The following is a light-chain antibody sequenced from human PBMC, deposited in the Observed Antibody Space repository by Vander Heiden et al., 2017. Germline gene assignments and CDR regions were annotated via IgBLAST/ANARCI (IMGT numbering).Light chain of an antibody. Sequence: DIQLTQSPSFLSASVGDRVTIHCRASPGISSYLAWYQQKPGKAPKLLIYAASTLQSVVPSRFSGSGSGTEFTLTISSLQPEDFATYYCQHLNSSPFTFGHGTKVDIK. CDR2: AAS. V-gene: IGKV1-9*01. CDR1: PGISSY. CDR3: QHLNSSPFT. J-gene: IGKJ3*01.